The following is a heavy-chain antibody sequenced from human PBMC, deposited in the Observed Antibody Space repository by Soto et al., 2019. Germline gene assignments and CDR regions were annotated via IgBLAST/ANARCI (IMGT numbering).Heavy chain of an antibody. D-gene: IGHD5-12*01. V-gene: IGHV4-34*01. J-gene: IGHJ6*03. Sequence: SETLSRTCAVHGGSFSGYYWSWIRQPPGKGLEWIGEINHSGSTNYNPSLKSRVTISVDTSKNQFSLKLSSVTAADTAVYYCARGHGQWLRAYYYYYYMDVWGKGTTVTVSS. CDR1: GGSFSGYY. CDR2: INHSGST. CDR3: ARGHGQWLRAYYYYYYMDV.